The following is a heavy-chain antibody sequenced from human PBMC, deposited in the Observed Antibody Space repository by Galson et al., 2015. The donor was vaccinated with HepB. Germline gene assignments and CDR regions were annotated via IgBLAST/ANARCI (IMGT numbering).Heavy chain of an antibody. CDR1: GFTFSDYY. Sequence: SLRLSCAASGFTFSDYYMSWIRQAPGKGLEWVSYISSSSSYTNYADSVKGRFTISRDNAKNSLYLQMNSLRAEDTAVYYCASAWPWGELATRGHFDYWGQGTLVTVSS. V-gene: IGHV3-11*06. D-gene: IGHD5-12*01. J-gene: IGHJ4*02. CDR2: ISSSSSYT. CDR3: ASAWPWGELATRGHFDY.